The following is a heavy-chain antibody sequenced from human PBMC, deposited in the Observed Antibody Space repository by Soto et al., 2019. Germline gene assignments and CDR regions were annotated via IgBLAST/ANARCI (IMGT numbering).Heavy chain of an antibody. J-gene: IGHJ4*02. Sequence: ASVKVYCKASGYTFTSYGISWVRQAPGQGLEWMGWISAYNGNTNYAQKLQGRVTMTTDTSTSTAYMELRSLRSDDTAVYYCGREREKIYYGSGSYPTYFDYWGQGTLVTVSS. V-gene: IGHV1-18*01. D-gene: IGHD3-10*01. CDR2: ISAYNGNT. CDR1: GYTFTSYG. CDR3: GREREKIYYGSGSYPTYFDY.